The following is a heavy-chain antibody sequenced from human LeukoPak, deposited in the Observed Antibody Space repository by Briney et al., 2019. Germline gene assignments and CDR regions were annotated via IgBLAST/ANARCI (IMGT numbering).Heavy chain of an antibody. D-gene: IGHD3-22*01. CDR2: IIPIFGTA. J-gene: IGHJ4*02. CDR1: GGTFSSYA. CDR3: ASQYYYDSSGYWNFDY. Sequence: AVKVSCKASGGTFSSYAISWVRQAPGQGLEWMGGIIPIFGTANYAQKFQGRVTITADKSTSTAYMELSSLRSEDTAVYYCASQYYYDSSGYWNFDYWGQGTLVTVSS. V-gene: IGHV1-69*06.